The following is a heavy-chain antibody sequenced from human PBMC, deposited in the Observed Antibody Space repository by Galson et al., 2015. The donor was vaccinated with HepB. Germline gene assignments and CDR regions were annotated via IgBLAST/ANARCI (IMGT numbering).Heavy chain of an antibody. CDR2: FDPEDGET. CDR3: ATFPVRFPQPADDY. CDR1: GYTLTELS. J-gene: IGHJ4*02. V-gene: IGHV1-24*01. D-gene: IGHD3-3*01. Sequence: SVKVSCKVSGYTLTELSMHWVRQAPGKGLEWMGGFDPEDGETIYAQKFQGRVTMTEDTSTDTAYMELSSLRSEDTAMYYCATFPVRFPQPADDYWGQGTLVTVSS.